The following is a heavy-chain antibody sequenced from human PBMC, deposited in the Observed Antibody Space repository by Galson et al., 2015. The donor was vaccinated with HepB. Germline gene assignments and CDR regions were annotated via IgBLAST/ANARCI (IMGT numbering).Heavy chain of an antibody. CDR1: GGTFSSYA. V-gene: IGHV1-69*13. CDR3: ARGEPGSGSDYFDY. Sequence: SVKVSCKASGGTFSSYAISWVRQAPGQGLEWMGGVIPIFGTANYAQKFQGRVTITADESTSTAYMELSSLRSEDTAVYYCARGEPGSGSDYFDYWGQGTLVTVSS. CDR2: VIPIFGTA. J-gene: IGHJ4*02. D-gene: IGHD3-10*01.